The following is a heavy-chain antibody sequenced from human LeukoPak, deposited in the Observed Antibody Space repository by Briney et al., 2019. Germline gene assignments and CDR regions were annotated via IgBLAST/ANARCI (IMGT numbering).Heavy chain of an antibody. D-gene: IGHD6-19*01. CDR2: ISTSSSYI. V-gene: IGHV3-21*01. J-gene: IGHJ4*02. Sequence: PGGSLRLSCAASGFTFSSYSMNWVRQAPGKGLEWVSSISTSSSYIYYAHSVKGRFTISRDNAKNSLYLQMNSLRAEDTAMYYCAKDHDSGCFDYWGQGTLVTVSS. CDR1: GFTFSSYS. CDR3: AKDHDSGCFDY.